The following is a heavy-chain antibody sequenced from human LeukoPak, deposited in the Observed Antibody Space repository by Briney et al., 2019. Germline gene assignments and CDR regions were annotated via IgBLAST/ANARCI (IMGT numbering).Heavy chain of an antibody. V-gene: IGHV3-7*03. CDR1: GFTFSSYW. D-gene: IGHD6-13*01. J-gene: IGHJ4*02. CDR3: ARVIAAAGTLFDY. CDR2: IKQDGSEK. Sequence: GGSLRLSCAASGFTFSSYWMSWVRQAPGKGLEWVANIKQDGSEKYYVDSVKGRFTISRDNAKNSLSLQMNSLRAEDTAVHYCARVIAAAGTLFDYWGQGTLVTVSS.